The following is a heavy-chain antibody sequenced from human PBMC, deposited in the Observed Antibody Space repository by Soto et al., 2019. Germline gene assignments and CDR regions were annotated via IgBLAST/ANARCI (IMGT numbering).Heavy chain of an antibody. CDR3: ATEAEWSPHN. D-gene: IGHD3-3*01. Sequence: EVQLVESGGGLAQPGGSLRLSCAASGFSISSYWMHWVRQGPGKGLVWVSRINGDGSSTSYADSVKGRFTISRDNAKNPLFPQMNRLRGEDTGLYYCATEAEWSPHNWGPGTLVNVSS. V-gene: IGHV3-74*01. CDR2: INGDGSST. CDR1: GFSISSYW. J-gene: IGHJ4*02.